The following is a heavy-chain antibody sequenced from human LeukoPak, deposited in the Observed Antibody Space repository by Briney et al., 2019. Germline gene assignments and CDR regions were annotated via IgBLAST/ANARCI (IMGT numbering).Heavy chain of an antibody. J-gene: IGHJ4*02. D-gene: IGHD2-15*01. Sequence: GGSLRLSCAASGFTFRSYGMHWVRQAPGKGLEWVAYTRDDGSKNWYGDSVKGRYTISRDNPKNTLYLQMKSLRGEDTAVYYCTNGDCRGGRCSSGAYWGQGTLVTVSS. CDR3: TNGDCRGGRCSSGAY. V-gene: IGHV3-30*02. CDR1: GFTFRSYG. CDR2: TRDDGSKN.